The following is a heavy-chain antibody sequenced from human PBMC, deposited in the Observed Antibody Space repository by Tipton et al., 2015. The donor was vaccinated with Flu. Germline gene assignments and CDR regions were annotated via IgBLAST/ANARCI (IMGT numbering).Heavy chain of an antibody. V-gene: IGHV4-39*07. CDR1: GGSIRSNNYN. D-gene: IGHD5-18*01. Sequence: TLSLTCTVSGGSIRSNNYNWGWLRQPPGKGLEWIGEINHSGSTNYNPSLKSRVTISVDTSKNQFSLKLSSVTAADTAVYYCARGHTAMVGSLYYYGMDVWGQGTTVTVSS. CDR2: INHSGST. CDR3: ARGHTAMVGSLYYYGMDV. J-gene: IGHJ6*02.